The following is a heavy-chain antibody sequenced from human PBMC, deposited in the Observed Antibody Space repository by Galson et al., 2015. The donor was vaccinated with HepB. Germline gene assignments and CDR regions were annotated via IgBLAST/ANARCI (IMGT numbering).Heavy chain of an antibody. CDR2: IIPIFGTA. D-gene: IGHD3-10*01. CDR3: ARGTQGSGSYYKPYSMDV. CDR1: GGTFSSYA. V-gene: IGHV1-69*13. J-gene: IGHJ6*02. Sequence: SVKVSCKASGGTFSSYAISWVRQAPGQGLEWMGGIIPIFGTANYAQKFQGRVTITADESTSTAYMELSSLRSEDTAVYYCARGTQGSGSYYKPYSMDVWGQGTTVTVSS.